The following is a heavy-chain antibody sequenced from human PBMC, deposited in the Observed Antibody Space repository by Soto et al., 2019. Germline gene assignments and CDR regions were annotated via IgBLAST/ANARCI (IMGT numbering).Heavy chain of an antibody. D-gene: IGHD2-15*01. CDR1: GGTFSSYA. CDR2: IIPIFGTA. Sequence: TVSCKASGGTFSSYAISWVRQAPGQGLEWMGGIIPIFGTANYAQKFQGRVTITADESTSTAYMELSSLRSEDTAVYYCARGYCSGGSCYDFGYWGQGTLVTVSS. V-gene: IGHV1-69*01. CDR3: ARGYCSGGSCYDFGY. J-gene: IGHJ4*02.